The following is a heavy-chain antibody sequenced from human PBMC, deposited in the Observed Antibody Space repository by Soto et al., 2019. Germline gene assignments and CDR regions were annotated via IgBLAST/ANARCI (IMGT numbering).Heavy chain of an antibody. Sequence: GASVKVSCKASGGTFSSYAISWVRQAPGQGLEWMGGIIPIFGTANYAQKLQGRVTITADESTSTAYIELSSLRSEDTAVYYCARVSSSGYYYDSSGYYYDYWGQGTLVTVSS. CDR2: IIPIFGTA. V-gene: IGHV1-69*13. CDR1: GGTFSSYA. J-gene: IGHJ4*02. D-gene: IGHD3-22*01. CDR3: ARVSSSGYYYDSSGYYYDY.